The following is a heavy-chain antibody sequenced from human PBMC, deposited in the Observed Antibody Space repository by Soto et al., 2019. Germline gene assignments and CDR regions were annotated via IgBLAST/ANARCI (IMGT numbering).Heavy chain of an antibody. CDR3: ARGGYYFYMDV. Sequence: QVQLQESGPGLVKPSETLSLTCAVSGGSISISNCWSWVRQTPGKGLEWIGQIEHFGSTNYSPSLTSRVTISVDKSKNQFSLKMNSVTAADTAVYYCARGGYYFYMDVWGKGTTVTVSS. J-gene: IGHJ6*03. CDR1: GGSISISNC. D-gene: IGHD1-26*01. V-gene: IGHV4-4*02. CDR2: IEHFGST.